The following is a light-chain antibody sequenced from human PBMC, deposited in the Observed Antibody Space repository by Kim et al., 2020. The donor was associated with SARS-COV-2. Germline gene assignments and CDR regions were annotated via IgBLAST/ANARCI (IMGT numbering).Light chain of an antibody. CDR3: SSYRGNSNFV. CDR1: SSDVGGYNY. Sequence: GQSVTSPCTGTSSDVGGYNYVSWYQQHPGKVPKLMIFEVSKRPSGVPDRFSGSKSGNTASLTVSGLQAEDEADYYCSSYRGNSNFVFGGGTQLTVL. V-gene: IGLV2-8*01. CDR2: EVS. J-gene: IGLJ2*01.